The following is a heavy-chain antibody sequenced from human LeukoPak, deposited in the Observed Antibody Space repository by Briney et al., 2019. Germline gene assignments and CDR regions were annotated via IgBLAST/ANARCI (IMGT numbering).Heavy chain of an antibody. D-gene: IGHD6-6*01. CDR1: GGSISSSGYY. Sequence: SETLSLTCTVSGGSISSSGYYWSWIRQPPGKGLEWIGTIYYSGSAYYNPSLKTQVTIPVDTSKNQFSLKLSSVTAADTAVYYCAVSAAALFDPWGQGTLVTVSS. CDR3: AVSAAALFDP. J-gene: IGHJ5*02. V-gene: IGHV4-39*01. CDR2: IYYSGSA.